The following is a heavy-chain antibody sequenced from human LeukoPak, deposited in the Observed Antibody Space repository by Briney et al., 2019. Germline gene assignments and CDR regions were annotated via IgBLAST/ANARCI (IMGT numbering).Heavy chain of an antibody. Sequence: GASVKVSCKASGYTFTRYGIILVRQVPGQGLEGMGWIRAHNGNTNYAQKVQGRVTMATDTSTSTAYMELRSLRSDDTAVYYCARNLNYDFWSGYYKYYWFDPWGQGTLVTVSS. J-gene: IGHJ5*02. CDR2: IRAHNGNT. CDR3: ARNLNYDFWSGYYKYYWFDP. CDR1: GYTFTRYG. V-gene: IGHV1-18*01. D-gene: IGHD3-3*01.